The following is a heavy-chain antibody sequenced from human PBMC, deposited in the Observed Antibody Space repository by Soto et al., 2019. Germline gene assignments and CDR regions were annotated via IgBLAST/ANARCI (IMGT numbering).Heavy chain of an antibody. CDR2: IIPIFGTA. D-gene: IGHD6-6*01. Sequence: VASVKVSCKASGGTFSSYAISWVRQAPGQGLEWMGGIIPIFGTANYAQKFQGRVTITADKSTSTAYMELSSLRSEDTAVYYCARDQLVRRYYYYGMGVWGQGTTVTVSS. CDR3: ARDQLVRRYYYYGMGV. CDR1: GGTFSSYA. J-gene: IGHJ6*02. V-gene: IGHV1-69*06.